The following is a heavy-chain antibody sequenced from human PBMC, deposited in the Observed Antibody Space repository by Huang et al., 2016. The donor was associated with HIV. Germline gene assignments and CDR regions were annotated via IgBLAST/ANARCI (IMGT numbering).Heavy chain of an antibody. J-gene: IGHJ1*01. CDR2: IHWNNDK. Sequence: QITLKESGPTLVKPTQTLTLTCTFSGFSLSTSGVGVGWIRQPPGNALEWLALIHWNNDKPYKPVLKGRATITKDHPKNQVVRTMVNVDPLDTATYYCARRAASGWQQEYFHLWGQGTLVTVSS. V-gene: IGHV2-5*01. D-gene: IGHD6-19*01. CDR1: GFSLSTSGVG. CDR3: ARRAASGWQQEYFHL.